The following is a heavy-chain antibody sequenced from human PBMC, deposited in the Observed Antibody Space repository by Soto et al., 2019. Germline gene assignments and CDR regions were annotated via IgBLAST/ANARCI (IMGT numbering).Heavy chain of an antibody. Sequence: GGSLRLSCAASGFTFSSYAMHWVRQAPGKGLEWVAVISYDGSNKYYADSVKGRFTISRDNSKNTLYLQMNSLRAEDTAVYYCARDVGVVGATFVDYWGQGTLVIVSS. D-gene: IGHD1-26*01. CDR3: ARDVGVVGATFVDY. V-gene: IGHV3-30-3*01. CDR2: ISYDGSNK. CDR1: GFTFSSYA. J-gene: IGHJ4*02.